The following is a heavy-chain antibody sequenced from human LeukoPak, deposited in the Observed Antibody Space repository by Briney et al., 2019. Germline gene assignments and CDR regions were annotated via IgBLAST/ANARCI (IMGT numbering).Heavy chain of an antibody. CDR2: INHSGST. D-gene: IGHD2/OR15-2a*01. Sequence: SETLSLTCAVYGGSFSGYYWSWIRQPPGKGLEWIGEINHSGSTNYNPSLKSRVTISVDTSKKQFSLKLSSVAAADTAVYYCARAVNFLFRFDPWGQGTLVTVSS. J-gene: IGHJ5*02. V-gene: IGHV4-34*01. CDR3: ARAVNFLFRFDP. CDR1: GGSFSGYY.